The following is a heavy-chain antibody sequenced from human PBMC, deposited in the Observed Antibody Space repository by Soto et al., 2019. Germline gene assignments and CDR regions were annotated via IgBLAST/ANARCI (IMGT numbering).Heavy chain of an antibody. CDR3: AKVLPPLSTNHFFDF. D-gene: IGHD2-2*01. V-gene: IGHV1-69*06. Sequence: GASVKVSCKASGGTFSSYAISWVRQAPGQGLEWMGGIIPIFGTANYAQKFQGRVTVTADKSTSTAYMELSSLRSEDTAVYYCAKVLPPLSTNHFFDFWGQGALVTV. CDR2: IIPIFGTA. CDR1: GGTFSSYA. J-gene: IGHJ4*02.